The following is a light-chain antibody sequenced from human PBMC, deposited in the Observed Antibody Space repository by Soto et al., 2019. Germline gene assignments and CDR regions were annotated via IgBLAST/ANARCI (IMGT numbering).Light chain of an antibody. Sequence: QSALTQPASLSGSPGQSITISCTGTSSDIGAYDYVSWFQQHPGKAPKLMISDVVNRPSGVSSRFSGSKSGNTASLTISGLQAEDEADYYCCSYTTNIAPYVFGTGTKVTVL. J-gene: IGLJ1*01. CDR2: DVV. CDR1: SSDIGAYDY. CDR3: CSYTTNIAPYV. V-gene: IGLV2-14*03.